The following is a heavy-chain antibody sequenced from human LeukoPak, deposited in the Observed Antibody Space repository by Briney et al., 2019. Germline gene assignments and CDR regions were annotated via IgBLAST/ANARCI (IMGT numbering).Heavy chain of an antibody. CDR3: ARDWPSRYFDWSYFDY. CDR2: IYTSGST. D-gene: IGHD3-9*01. CDR1: GGSISSYY. V-gene: IGHV4-4*07. J-gene: IGHJ4*02. Sequence: PSETLSLTCTVSGGSISSYYWSWIRQPAGKGLEWIGRIYTSGSTNYNPSLKSRVTISVDTSKNQFSLKLSSVTAADTAVYYCARDWPSRYFDWSYFDYWGQGTLVTVSS.